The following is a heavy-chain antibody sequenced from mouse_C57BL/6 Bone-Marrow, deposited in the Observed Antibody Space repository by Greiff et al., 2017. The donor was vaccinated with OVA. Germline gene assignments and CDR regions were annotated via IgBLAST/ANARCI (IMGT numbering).Heavy chain of an antibody. V-gene: IGHV5-6*01. J-gene: IGHJ4*01. CDR3: ARQGYADAMDY. CDR2: ISSGGSYT. Sequence: EVQGVESGGDLVKPGGSLKLSCAASGFTISSYGMSWVRQTPDKRLEWVATISSGGSYTYYPDSVKGRFTISRDNAKNTLYLQMSSLKSEDTAMYYCARQGYADAMDYWGQGTSVTVSS. D-gene: IGHD2-14*01. CDR1: GFTISSYG.